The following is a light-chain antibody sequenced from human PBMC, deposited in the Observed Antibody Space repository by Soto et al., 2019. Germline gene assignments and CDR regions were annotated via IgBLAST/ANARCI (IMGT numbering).Light chain of an antibody. CDR1: QSVSSSY. CDR3: QQYGSSPLT. V-gene: IGKV3-20*01. Sequence: EIVLTQSPGTLSLSPGERATLXYRASQSVSSSYLAWYQQKPGQAPRLLIYGASSRATGIPDRFSGSGSGTDFTLTISRLEPEDFAVYYCQQYGSSPLTFGGGTKVDIK. CDR2: GAS. J-gene: IGKJ4*01.